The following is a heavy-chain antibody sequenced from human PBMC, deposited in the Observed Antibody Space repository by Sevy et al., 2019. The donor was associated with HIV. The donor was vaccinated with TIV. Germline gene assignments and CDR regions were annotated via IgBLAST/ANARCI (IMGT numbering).Heavy chain of an antibody. CDR2: ISNRSTYT. D-gene: IGHD3-3*01. CDR1: GFTFSDYY. V-gene: IGHV3-11*05. CDR3: ARGKHVSDYYGSFDY. J-gene: IGHJ4*02. Sequence: GESLKISCAASGFTFSDYYMSWIRQAPGKGLEWISYISNRSTYTNYAGSMKGRFTISRDNAKNSLYLQMNTLRAEDTAVYYCARGKHVSDYYGSFDYWGQGTLVTVSS.